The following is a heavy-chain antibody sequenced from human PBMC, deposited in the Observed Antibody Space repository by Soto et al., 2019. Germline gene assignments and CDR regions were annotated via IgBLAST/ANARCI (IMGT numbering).Heavy chain of an antibody. D-gene: IGHD1-1*01. CDR3: ARGMYTIDY. CDR1: GYTFPSHA. V-gene: IGHV1-3*01. J-gene: IGHJ4*02. CDR2: INAGNGNT. Sequence: GASGKCYCQASGYTFPSHAMHWVRQAPGQRLEWMGWINAGNGNTKYSQKFQGRVTITRDTSASTAYMELSSLRSEDTAVYYCARGMYTIDYWGQGTLVTVSS.